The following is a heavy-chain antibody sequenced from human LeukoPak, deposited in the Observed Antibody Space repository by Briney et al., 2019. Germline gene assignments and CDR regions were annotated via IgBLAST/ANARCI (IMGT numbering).Heavy chain of an antibody. J-gene: IGHJ4*02. CDR3: ARESALNDY. CDR1: GGTLSGYY. V-gene: IGHV4-34*01. CDR2: VNHSGNT. Sequence: KPSETLSLTCGVDGGTLSGYYWSWIRQPPGKGLEWIGEVNHSGNTNHNPSLKSRVTISVDTSKNQFSLKLSSVTAADTAVYYCARESALNDYWGQGTLVTVSS.